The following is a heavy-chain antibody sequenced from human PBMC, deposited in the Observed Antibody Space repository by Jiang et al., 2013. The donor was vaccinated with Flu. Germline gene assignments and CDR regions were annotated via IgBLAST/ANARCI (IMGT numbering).Heavy chain of an antibody. V-gene: IGHV3-30-3*01. CDR2: ISYDGSNK. J-gene: IGHJ4*01. CDR3: ARDVGIAAAGTYFD. Sequence: VQLVESGGGVVQPGRSLRLSCAASGFTFSTFAMHWVRQAPGKGLEWVAVISYDGSNKYYADSVRGRFTISRDNSKNTLYLQMNSLRAEDTAVYYCARDVGIAAAGTYFD. CDR1: GFTFSTFA. D-gene: IGHD6-13*01.